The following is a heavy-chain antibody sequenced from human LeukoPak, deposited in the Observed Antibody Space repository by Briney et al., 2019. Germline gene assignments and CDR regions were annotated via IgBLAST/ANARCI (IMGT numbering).Heavy chain of an antibody. CDR3: ARETNYPDSPGFHAFEI. Sequence: SETLSLTCTVSGGSLSNYYWSWIRRPPGKGLEWIGYIYHTGTIKYNPSLKSRVTISVDTSKNQFSLRLTSVSAADTALYYCARETNYPDSPGFHAFEIWGQGTLVTVSS. J-gene: IGHJ3*02. V-gene: IGHV4-59*01. CDR1: GGSLSNYY. CDR2: IYHTGTI. D-gene: IGHD5-24*01.